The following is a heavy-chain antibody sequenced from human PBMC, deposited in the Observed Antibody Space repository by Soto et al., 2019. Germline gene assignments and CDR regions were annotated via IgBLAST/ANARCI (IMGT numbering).Heavy chain of an antibody. J-gene: IGHJ5*02. CDR2: IYCNDEK. Sequence: KESGPTLVKPAQTLTLTCNISGISLSTSGVGVGWIRQPPGKALEWLALIYCNDEKRYSPSLRSRLTITTDSSKNQVVLTMTDMDPVDTATYFCAHRATPLTDGGGWFDPWGQGTLVTVSS. V-gene: IGHV2-5*01. D-gene: IGHD2-21*02. CDR1: GISLSTSGVG. CDR3: AHRATPLTDGGGWFDP.